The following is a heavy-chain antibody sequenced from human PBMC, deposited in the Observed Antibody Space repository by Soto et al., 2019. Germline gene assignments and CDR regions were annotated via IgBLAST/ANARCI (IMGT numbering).Heavy chain of an antibody. CDR2: TYYRSRWYN. Sequence: PSQTLSLTCAISGDSVSGNSAAWNWIRQSPSRGLEWLGRTYYRSRWYNDYAVSVKSRITVTPDTSKNQFSLHLNSVTPEDTAVYYCARESPYYVSSDRYLDYWGQGDLVTVSS. CDR1: GDSVSGNSAA. CDR3: ARESPYYVSSDRYLDY. D-gene: IGHD3-16*01. V-gene: IGHV6-1*01. J-gene: IGHJ4*02.